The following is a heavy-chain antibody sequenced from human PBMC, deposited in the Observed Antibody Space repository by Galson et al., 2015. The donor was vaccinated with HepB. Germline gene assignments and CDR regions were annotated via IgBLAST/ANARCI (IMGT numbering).Heavy chain of an antibody. V-gene: IGHV1-18*04. J-gene: IGHJ4*02. CDR1: GYTFTSYG. D-gene: IGHD6-19*01. CDR2: ISAYNGNT. Sequence: SCKASGYTFTSYGISWVRQAPGQGLEWMGWISAYNGNTNYAQKLQGRVTMTTDTSTSTAYMELRSLRSDDTAVYYCARWLAVGPRDGFDYWGQGTLVTVSS. CDR3: ARWLAVGPRDGFDY.